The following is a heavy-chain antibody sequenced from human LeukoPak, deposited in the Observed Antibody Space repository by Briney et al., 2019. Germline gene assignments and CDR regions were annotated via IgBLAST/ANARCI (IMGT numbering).Heavy chain of an antibody. CDR2: IYHSGST. CDR3: ARLITMVRGLEDWFDP. V-gene: IGHV4-4*02. D-gene: IGHD3-10*01. CDR1: GGSISSSNW. J-gene: IGHJ5*02. Sequence: PSETLSLTCAVSGGSISSSNWWSWVRQPPGKGLEWIGEIYHSGSTNYNPSLNSRVTISVDKSKNQFSLKLSSVTAVDTAVYYCARLITMVRGLEDWFDPWGQGSLVTVSS.